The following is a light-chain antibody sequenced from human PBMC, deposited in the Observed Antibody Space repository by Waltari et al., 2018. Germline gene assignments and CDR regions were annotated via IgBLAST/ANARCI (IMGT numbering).Light chain of an antibody. CDR1: SSNIGAGYD. J-gene: IGLJ2*01. CDR2: CNS. Sequence: QSVLTQPPSVSGAPGQRVTISCTGSSSNIGAGYDVHWYQQLPGTAPKLLIYCNSNRPSGFPDRFSGSKSGTSASLAITGLQAEDEANYYCQSYDSSLRGVFGGGTKLTVL. V-gene: IGLV1-40*01. CDR3: QSYDSSLRGV.